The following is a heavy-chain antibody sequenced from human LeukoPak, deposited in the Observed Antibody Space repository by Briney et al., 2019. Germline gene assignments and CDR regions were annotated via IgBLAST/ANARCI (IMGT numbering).Heavy chain of an antibody. Sequence: PSETLSLTCAVYGGSFSGYYWSWIRQPPGKGLEWIGEINHSGSTNYNPSLKSRVTISVDTSKNQFSLKLSSVTAADTAVYYCAREDYGGNSRDYFDYWGQGTLVTVSS. CDR2: INHSGST. CDR1: GGSFSGYY. J-gene: IGHJ4*02. CDR3: AREDYGGNSRDYFDY. V-gene: IGHV4-34*01. D-gene: IGHD4-23*01.